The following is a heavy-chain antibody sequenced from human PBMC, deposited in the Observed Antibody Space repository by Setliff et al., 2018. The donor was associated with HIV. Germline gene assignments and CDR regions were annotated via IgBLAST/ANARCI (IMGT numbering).Heavy chain of an antibody. CDR2: VYASAYS. V-gene: IGHV4-4*07. J-gene: IGHJ2*01. D-gene: IGHD3-10*01. Sequence: PSETLSLTCTVSGDSIGDYYWNWIRQPAGKGMDWIGRVYASAYSNYNPSLKSRVTMSVDTSQNQFSLKLRSVNAADTAVYYCAIDWVTRSNYYGSGSPWYFDFLVRGILVTVSS. CDR3: AIDWVTRSNYYGSGSPWYFDF. CDR1: GDSIGDYY.